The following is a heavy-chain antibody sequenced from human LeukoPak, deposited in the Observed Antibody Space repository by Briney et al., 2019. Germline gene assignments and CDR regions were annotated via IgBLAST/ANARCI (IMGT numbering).Heavy chain of an antibody. Sequence: GGSLRLSCAASGFRFSDFTMTWVRPAPGKGPEGVSAIGGRGGSTYYADSLGGRFTISRDNSKDMLYLQVNSLKVEDTATYYCGKEGGAWGQGTKVTVS. D-gene: IGHD3-16*01. V-gene: IGHV3-23*01. CDR1: GFRFSDFT. CDR3: GKEGGA. CDR2: IGGRGGST. J-gene: IGHJ5*02.